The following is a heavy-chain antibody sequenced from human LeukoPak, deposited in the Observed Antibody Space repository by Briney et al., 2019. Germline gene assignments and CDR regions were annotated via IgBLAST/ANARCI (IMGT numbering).Heavy chain of an antibody. D-gene: IGHD2/OR15-2a*01. CDR2: IYPGDSDT. Sequence: ESLKISCKGSGYIFSTFWIGWVRQMPGKGLEWMGIIYPGDSDTRYSPSFQGQVTISADKSINTAYLQWGSLKASDTAIYYCAGSGLGYKYSSMAYFDYWGQGTLVTVSS. V-gene: IGHV5-51*01. CDR3: AGSGLGYKYSSMAYFDY. CDR1: GYIFSTFW. J-gene: IGHJ4*02.